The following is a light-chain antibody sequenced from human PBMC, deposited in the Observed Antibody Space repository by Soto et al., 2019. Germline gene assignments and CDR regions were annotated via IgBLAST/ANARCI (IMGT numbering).Light chain of an antibody. CDR2: EVS. V-gene: IGLV2-14*01. Sequence: QSALTQPASVSGSPGQSITISCTVTSSDVGGYDYVSWYQQRPGKAPKLMIYEVSNRPSGVSNRFSGSKSGNTASLTISGLQAEDEADYYCSSYTSSSTLYVFGTGTKVT. J-gene: IGLJ1*01. CDR3: SSYTSSSTLYV. CDR1: SSDVGGYDY.